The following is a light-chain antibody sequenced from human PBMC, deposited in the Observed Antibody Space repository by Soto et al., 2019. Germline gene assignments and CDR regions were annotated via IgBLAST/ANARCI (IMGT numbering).Light chain of an antibody. Sequence: DIHMTQSPSSLSASVADRVTITCRASQSIRRSLNWYQQKPGKAPNLLIYAASSLQTGVPSRFTGSGSGTDLTLTISNLQPEDFAVYYCQQTYSSPRTFGQGTKVDIK. CDR2: AAS. V-gene: IGKV1-39*01. CDR3: QQTYSSPRT. CDR1: QSIRRS. J-gene: IGKJ1*01.